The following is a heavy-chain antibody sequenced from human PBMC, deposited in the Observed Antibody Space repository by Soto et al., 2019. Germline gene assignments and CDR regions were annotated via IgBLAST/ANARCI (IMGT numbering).Heavy chain of an antibody. CDR1: GGSFSGYY. J-gene: IGHJ6*02. CDR2: INHSGST. CDR3: ARGRYVYYYGSGSYYYYYYGMDV. V-gene: IGHV4-34*01. D-gene: IGHD3-10*01. Sequence: SETLSLTCAVYGGSFSGYYWSWIRQPPGKGLEWIGEINHSGSTNYNPPLKSRVTISVDTSKNQFSLKLSSVTAADTAVYYCARGRYVYYYGSGSYYYYYYGMDVWGQGTTVTVSS.